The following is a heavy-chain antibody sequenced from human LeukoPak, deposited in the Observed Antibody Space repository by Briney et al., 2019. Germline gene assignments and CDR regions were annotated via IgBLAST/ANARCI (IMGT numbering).Heavy chain of an antibody. CDR1: GYTLTELS. V-gene: IGHV1-24*01. Sequence: ASVKVSCKVSGYTLTELSMHWVRQAPGKGLEWMGGFDPEDGETIYAQKFQGRVTMTEDTSTDTAYMELSSLRSEDTAVYYCATPEINYYGSGSSHDAFDIWGQGTMVTVSS. CDR3: ATPEINYYGSGSSHDAFDI. D-gene: IGHD3-10*01. CDR2: FDPEDGET. J-gene: IGHJ3*02.